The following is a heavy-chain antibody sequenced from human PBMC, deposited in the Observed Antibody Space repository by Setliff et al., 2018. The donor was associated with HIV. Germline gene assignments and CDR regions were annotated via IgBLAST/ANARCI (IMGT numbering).Heavy chain of an antibody. V-gene: IGHV4-4*08. CDR3: ARHVHYYYYMDV. J-gene: IGHJ6*03. CDR1: GGSISSYY. CDR2: IYTSGST. Sequence: SETLSLTCTVSGGSISSYYRSWIRQPPGKGLEWIGYIYTSGSTNYNPSLKSRVTISVDTSKNQFSLKLSSVTAADTAVYYCARHVHYYYYMDVWGKGTTVTVSS.